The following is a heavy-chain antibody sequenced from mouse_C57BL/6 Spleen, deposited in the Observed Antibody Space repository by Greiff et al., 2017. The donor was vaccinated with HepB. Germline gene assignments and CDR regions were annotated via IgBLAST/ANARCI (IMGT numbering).Heavy chain of an antibody. CDR2: INPSSGYT. D-gene: IGHD1-1*01. Sequence: VQLQQSGAELAKPGASVKLSCKASGYTFTSYWMHWVKQRPGQGLEWIGYINPSSGYTKYNQKFKDKATLTAYKSSSTAYMQLSSLTYEDSAVYYCARGITTVVAGAMDYWGQGTSVTVSS. V-gene: IGHV1-7*01. CDR3: ARGITTVVAGAMDY. CDR1: GYTFTSYW. J-gene: IGHJ4*01.